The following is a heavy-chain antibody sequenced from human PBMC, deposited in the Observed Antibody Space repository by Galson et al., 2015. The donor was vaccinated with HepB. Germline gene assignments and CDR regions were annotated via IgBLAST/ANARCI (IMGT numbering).Heavy chain of an antibody. CDR1: GYTFTSYD. Sequence: SVKVSCKASGYTFTSYDINWVRQATGQGLEWMGWMNPNSGNTGYAQKFQGRVTMTRNTSISTAYMELSSLRSEDTAVYYCARGQAASYYDYIWGSYPMSEWGQGTLVTVSS. J-gene: IGHJ4*02. CDR2: MNPNSGNT. V-gene: IGHV1-8*01. D-gene: IGHD3-16*02. CDR3: ARGQAASYYDYIWGSYPMSE.